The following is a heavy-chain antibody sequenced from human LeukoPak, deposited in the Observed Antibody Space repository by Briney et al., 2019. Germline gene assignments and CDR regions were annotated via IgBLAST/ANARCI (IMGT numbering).Heavy chain of an antibody. D-gene: IGHD6-13*01. CDR3: ARDSSSWYFDY. V-gene: IGHV1-69*04. CDR1: GYTFTSYY. Sequence: GASVKVSCKASGYTFTSYYMHWVRQAPGQGLEWMGRIIPILGIANYAQKFQGRVTITADKSTSTAYMELSSLRSEDTAVYYCARDSSSWYFDYWGQGTLVTVSS. J-gene: IGHJ4*02. CDR2: IIPILGIA.